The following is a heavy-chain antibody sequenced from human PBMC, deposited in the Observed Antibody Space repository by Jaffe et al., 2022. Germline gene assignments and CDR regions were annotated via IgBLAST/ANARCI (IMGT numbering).Heavy chain of an antibody. V-gene: IGHV3-23*01. Sequence: EVQLLESGGGLVQPGGSLRLSCAASGFTFSSYAMSWVRQAPGKGLEWVSAISGSGGSTYYADSVKGRFTISRDNSKNTLYLQMNSLRAEDTAVYYCAKDEPYSGPMSIYYYYYMDVWGKGTTVTVSS. CDR1: GFTFSSYA. J-gene: IGHJ6*03. CDR3: AKDEPYSGPMSIYYYYYMDV. D-gene: IGHD5-12*01. CDR2: ISGSGGST.